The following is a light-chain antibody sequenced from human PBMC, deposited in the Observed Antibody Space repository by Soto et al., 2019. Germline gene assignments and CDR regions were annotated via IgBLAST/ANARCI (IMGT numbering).Light chain of an antibody. CDR3: AAWDDSLNGFFV. V-gene: IGLV1-44*01. J-gene: IGLJ1*01. CDR2: NDI. CDR1: SSNIGSNA. Sequence: QSVLTQPPSTSGTPGQRVTISCSGSSSNIGSNAVTWHQQLPGTAPKLLVYNDIERPSGVPDRFSGSKSGTSASLAISGLQSEDEADYYCAAWDDSLNGFFVFGTGTKSPS.